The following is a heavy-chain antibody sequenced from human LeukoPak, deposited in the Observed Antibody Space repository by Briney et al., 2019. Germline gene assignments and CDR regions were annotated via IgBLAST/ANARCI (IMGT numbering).Heavy chain of an antibody. CDR3: AREEGGGSYYAYYFDY. Sequence: SVKVSCKASGGTFSSSAISWVRQAPGQGLEWMGRIIPILGIANYAQKFQGRVTITADKSTSTAYMELSSLRSEDTAVYYCAREEGGGSYYAYYFDYWGQGTLVTVSS. J-gene: IGHJ4*02. CDR1: GGTFSSSA. V-gene: IGHV1-69*04. CDR2: IIPILGIA. D-gene: IGHD1-26*01.